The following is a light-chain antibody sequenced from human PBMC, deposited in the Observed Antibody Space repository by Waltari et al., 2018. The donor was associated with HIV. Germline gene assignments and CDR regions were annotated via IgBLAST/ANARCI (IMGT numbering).Light chain of an antibody. V-gene: IGLV1-44*01. CDR2: STN. CDR1: SSNIGSNS. J-gene: IGLJ2*01. CDR3: ATWDDTLNGVI. Sequence: QSVLTQPPSASGTPGQRVTISCSGGSSNIGSNSVHWYQQLPGTAPRLLLYSTNRRPSRVPDRFSGSKSGTSASLAISGLQSEDEADYYCATWDDTLNGVIFGGGTKLTVL.